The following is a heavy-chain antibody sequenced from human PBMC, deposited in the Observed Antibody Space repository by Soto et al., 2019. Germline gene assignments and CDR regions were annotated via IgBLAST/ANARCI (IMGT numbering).Heavy chain of an antibody. CDR2: IIPIFGTA. V-gene: IGHV1-69*13. CDR1: GGTFSSYA. D-gene: IGHD2-2*02. J-gene: IGHJ4*02. CDR3: ARASRYCSSTSCYIGGTIDY. Sequence: GASVKVSCKASGGTFSSYAISWVRQAPGQGLEWMGGIIPIFGTANYAQKFQGRVTITADESTSTAYMELSSLRSEDTAVYYCARASRYCSSTSCYIGGTIDYWGPGALVIVSS.